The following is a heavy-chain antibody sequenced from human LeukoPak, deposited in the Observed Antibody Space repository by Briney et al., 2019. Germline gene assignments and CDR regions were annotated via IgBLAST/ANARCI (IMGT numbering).Heavy chain of an antibody. J-gene: IGHJ5*02. D-gene: IGHD6-19*01. Sequence: LSLTCTVPGGSISSGDYYWSWIRQAPGKGLEWVSYISSSSSYTNYADSVKGRFTISRDNAKNSLYLQMNSLRAEDTAVYYCARDSGWLYNWFDPWGQGTLVTVSS. CDR1: GGSISSGDYY. CDR3: ARDSGWLYNWFDP. CDR2: ISSSSSYT. V-gene: IGHV3-11*06.